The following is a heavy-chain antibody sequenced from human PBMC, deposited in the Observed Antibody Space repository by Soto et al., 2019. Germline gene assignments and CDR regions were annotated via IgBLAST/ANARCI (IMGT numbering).Heavy chain of an antibody. Sequence: EVQLLESGGGLVQPGGSLRLSCAASGFTFSSYAMSWVRQAPGKGLEWVSAISGSGGSTYYADSVKGRITISRDNSKKTLYLQMKSLRAEDTAVYYCAYSSTPFRYWCQGTLVTVSS. J-gene: IGHJ4*02. CDR3: AYSSTPFRY. D-gene: IGHD6-13*01. V-gene: IGHV3-23*01. CDR1: GFTFSSYA. CDR2: ISGSGGST.